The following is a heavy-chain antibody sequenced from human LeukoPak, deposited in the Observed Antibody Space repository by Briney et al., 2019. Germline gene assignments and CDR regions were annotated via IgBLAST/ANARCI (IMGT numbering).Heavy chain of an antibody. J-gene: IGHJ4*02. CDR3: ARESRVGFGVVIPFIDY. D-gene: IGHD3-3*01. V-gene: IGHV1-69*13. CDR1: GYTFTTYG. Sequence: ASVKVSCKASGYTFTTYGLSWVRQAPGQGLEWMGGIIPIFGTANYAQKFQGRVTITADESTSTAYMELSSLRSEDTAVYYCARESRVGFGVVIPFIDYWGQGTLVTVSS. CDR2: IIPIFGTA.